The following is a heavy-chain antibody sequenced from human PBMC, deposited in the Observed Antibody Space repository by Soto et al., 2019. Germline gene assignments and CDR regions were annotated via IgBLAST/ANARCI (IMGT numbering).Heavy chain of an antibody. Sequence: QVQLVQSGPEVKKPGASVQVSCKASGYTFSSYGVSWVRQAPGQGLEWMGGISASNGNRKYAQKFKGRVTMTTDTSTSTAYMEVRSLRSDDTAIYYCTRERSNSSYNWRDPWGQGTLVTVSS. V-gene: IGHV1-18*01. D-gene: IGHD1-20*01. CDR3: TRERSNSSYNWRDP. CDR1: GYTFSSYG. CDR2: ISASNGNR. J-gene: IGHJ5*02.